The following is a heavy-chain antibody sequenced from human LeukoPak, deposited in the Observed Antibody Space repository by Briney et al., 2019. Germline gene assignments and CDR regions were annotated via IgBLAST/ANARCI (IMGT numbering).Heavy chain of an antibody. V-gene: IGHV1-69*04. J-gene: IGHJ4*02. D-gene: IGHD1-26*01. Sequence: GASVKVSCKASGGTFSSYAISWVRQAPGQGLEWMGRIIPILGIANYAQKFQGRVTITADKSTSTAYMELSSLRSEDTAVYYCAEGSGSYYFDYWGQGTLVPVSS. CDR1: GGTFSSYA. CDR2: IIPILGIA. CDR3: AEGSGSYYFDY.